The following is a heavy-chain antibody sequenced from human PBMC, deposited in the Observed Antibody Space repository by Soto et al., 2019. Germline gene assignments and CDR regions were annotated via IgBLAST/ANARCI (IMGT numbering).Heavy chain of an antibody. CDR1: GGTFSSYA. CDR3: ANFDGCVLTGWRYYYGMDV. D-gene: IGHD3-9*01. CDR2: IIPIFGTA. Sequence: QVQLVQSGAEVKKPGSSVKVSCKASGGTFSSYAISWVRQAPGQGLEWMGGIIPIFGTANYAQKFQGRVTITADEATSTAYMELSSLRSEDTAVYFCANFDGCVLTGWRYYYGMDVWGQGTTVTVSS. V-gene: IGHV1-69*12. J-gene: IGHJ6*02.